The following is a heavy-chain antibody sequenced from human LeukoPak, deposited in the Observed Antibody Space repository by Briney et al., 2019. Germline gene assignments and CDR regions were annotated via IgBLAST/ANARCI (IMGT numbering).Heavy chain of an antibody. CDR2: IKPDGSES. J-gene: IGHJ5*02. V-gene: IGHV3-7*01. CDR1: GFTFSSYG. Sequence: GGSLRLSCAASGFTFSSYGMRWVRQAPGKGLEWVAHIKPDGSESNYVDSVKGRFTLFRDDAKNSVYLQMNSLRVEDTAVYYCARDSGSGGPWGQGTPVTVSS. CDR3: ARDSGSGGP. D-gene: IGHD6-19*01.